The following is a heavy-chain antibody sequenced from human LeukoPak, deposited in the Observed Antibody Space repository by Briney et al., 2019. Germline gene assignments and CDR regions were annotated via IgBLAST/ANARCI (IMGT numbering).Heavy chain of an antibody. CDR3: ARGLHYYDSSGYPEAGFDS. D-gene: IGHD3-22*01. J-gene: IGHJ4*02. V-gene: IGHV4-30-4*08. CDR2: IYYSGST. CDR1: GGSISSGDYY. Sequence: SETLSLTCTVSGGSISSGDYYWSWIRQPPGKGLEWIGYIYYSGSTYYNPSLKSRVTISVDTSKNQFSLKLSSVTAADTAVYYCARGLHYYDSSGYPEAGFDSWGQGTLVTVSS.